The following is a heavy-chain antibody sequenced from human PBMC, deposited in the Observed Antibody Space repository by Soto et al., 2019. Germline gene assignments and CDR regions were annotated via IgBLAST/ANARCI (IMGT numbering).Heavy chain of an antibody. D-gene: IGHD3-10*02. CDR2: INDSGSS. V-gene: IGHV4-34*01. Sequence: QVQLPQWGAGLLKPSETLSLTCAVYGGSFSGYYWSYIRQPPGKGLEWIGEINDSGSSNYNPTRKSRVTISVDTSKNQVSRKLISVTAADTAVYYGARVAQSCSGSSFDYWGQGTLVTVSS. CDR1: GGSFSGYY. J-gene: IGHJ4*02. CDR3: ARVAQSCSGSSFDY.